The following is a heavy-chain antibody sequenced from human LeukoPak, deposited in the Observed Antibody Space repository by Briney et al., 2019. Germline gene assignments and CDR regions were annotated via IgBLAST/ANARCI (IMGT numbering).Heavy chain of an antibody. V-gene: IGHV3-13*04. CDR3: VRALYNSGQFDP. CDR1: GFTFRKFD. J-gene: IGHJ5*02. Sequence: QPGGSLRLSCAASGFTFRKFDMHWVRQATGKGLEWVSGISSSGDTFYQDSVKGRFTISRENGENSLFLQLNSLRTGDTAVYYCVRALYNSGQFDPWGQGALVTVSS. D-gene: IGHD5-12*01. CDR2: ISSSGDT.